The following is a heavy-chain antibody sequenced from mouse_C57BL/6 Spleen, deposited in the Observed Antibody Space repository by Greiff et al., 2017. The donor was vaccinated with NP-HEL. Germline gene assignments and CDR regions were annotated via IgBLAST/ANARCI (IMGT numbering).Heavy chain of an antibody. V-gene: IGHV1-52*01. CDR2: IDPSDSET. Sequence: QVQLQQPGAELVRPGSSVKLSCKASGYTFTSYWMHWVKQRPIQGLEWIGNIDPSDSETHYNQKFKDKATLTVDKSSSTAYMQLSSLTSEDSAVYYCAREKVYDYDRYFDYWGQGTTLTVSS. D-gene: IGHD2-4*01. CDR3: AREKVYDYDRYFDY. J-gene: IGHJ2*01. CDR1: GYTFTSYW.